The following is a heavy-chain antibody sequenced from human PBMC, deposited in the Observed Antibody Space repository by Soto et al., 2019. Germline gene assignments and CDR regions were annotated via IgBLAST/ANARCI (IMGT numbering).Heavy chain of an antibody. D-gene: IGHD5-18*01. J-gene: IGHJ4*02. CDR3: ARGLNGYLHYFDY. CDR2: INAGNGNT. CDR1: GYTFTSYA. V-gene: IGHV1-3*01. Sequence: ASVKVSCKASGYTFTSYAMHWVRQAPGQRLEWMGWINAGNGNTKYSQKFQGRVTITRDTSASTAYMELSSLRSEDTAVYYCARGLNGYLHYFDYWRQGPPVTVSS.